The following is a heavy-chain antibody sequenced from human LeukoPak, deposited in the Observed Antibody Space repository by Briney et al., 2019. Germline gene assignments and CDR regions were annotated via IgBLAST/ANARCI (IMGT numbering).Heavy chain of an antibody. CDR2: IIPIFGTA. J-gene: IGHJ4*02. V-gene: IGHV1-69*05. CDR1: GYTFTGYY. Sequence: ASVKVSCKASGYTFTGYYMHWVRQAPGQGLEWMGGIIPIFGTANYAQKFQGRVTITTDESTSTAYMELSSLRSEDTAVYYCARYPRDLLRLGELSLYQEGWGQGTLVTVSS. CDR3: ARYPRDLLRLGELSLYQEG. D-gene: IGHD3-16*02.